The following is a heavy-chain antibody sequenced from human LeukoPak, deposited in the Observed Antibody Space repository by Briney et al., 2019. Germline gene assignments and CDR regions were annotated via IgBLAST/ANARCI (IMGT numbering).Heavy chain of an antibody. CDR2: ISYSGNT. CDR1: GGSISSSGYY. Sequence: SETLSLTCSVSGGSISSSGYYWGWIRQPPGKGLEWIGSISYSGNTYYNPSLRSRVTISVDTSKNQFSLKLASVTAADTAVYYCAAYYHDTSGYLGCGQGTLVTVSS. D-gene: IGHD3-22*01. CDR3: AAYYHDTSGYLG. J-gene: IGHJ4*02. V-gene: IGHV4-39*01.